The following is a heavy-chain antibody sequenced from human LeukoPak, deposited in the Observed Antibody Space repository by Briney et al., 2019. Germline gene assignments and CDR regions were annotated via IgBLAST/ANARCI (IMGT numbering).Heavy chain of an antibody. Sequence: SETLSLTCPVSGRSISSYYWSWVRQPPGKGLEWIGYIYYSGSTNYNPSLTSRVTISVDTSKSQFSLKLNSVTAADTAVYYCARGSPTQYCSGGSCYSGYFQHWGQGTLVTVSS. D-gene: IGHD2-15*01. J-gene: IGHJ1*01. CDR1: GRSISSYY. CDR2: IYYSGST. V-gene: IGHV4-59*01. CDR3: ARGSPTQYCSGGSCYSGYFQH.